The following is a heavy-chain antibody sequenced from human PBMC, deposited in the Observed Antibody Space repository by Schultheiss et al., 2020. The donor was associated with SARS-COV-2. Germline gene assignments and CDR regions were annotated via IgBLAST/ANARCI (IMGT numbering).Heavy chain of an antibody. D-gene: IGHD1-7*01. CDR3: ARNGKGGSGTRDDAFDI. J-gene: IGHJ3*02. CDR1: GYSFTSYW. Sequence: GGSLRLSCKGSGYSFTSYWIGWVRQMPGKGLEWMGIIYPGDSDTRYSPSFQGQVTISADKSISTAYLQWSSLKASDTAMYYCARNGKGGSGTRDDAFDIWGQGTMVTVSS. CDR2: IYPGDSDT. V-gene: IGHV5-51*01.